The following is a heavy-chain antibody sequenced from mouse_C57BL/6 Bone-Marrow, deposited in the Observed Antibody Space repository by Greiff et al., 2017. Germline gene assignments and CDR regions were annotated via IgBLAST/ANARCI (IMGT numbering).Heavy chain of an antibody. Sequence: QVQLQQSGAELAKPGASVKLSCKASGYTFTSYWLHWVQQRPGQGLEWIGYINPSSGYTKYTQKFKDKATFTADKSPSPAYMQLSSLTYEDSADYYCARTVVAGFDYWGQGTTLTVSS. V-gene: IGHV1-7*01. CDR1: GYTFTSYW. CDR2: INPSSGYT. D-gene: IGHD1-1*01. J-gene: IGHJ2*01. CDR3: ARTVVAGFDY.